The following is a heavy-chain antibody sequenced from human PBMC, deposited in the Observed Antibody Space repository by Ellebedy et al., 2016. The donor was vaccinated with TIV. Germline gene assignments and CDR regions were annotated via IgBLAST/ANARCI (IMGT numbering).Heavy chain of an antibody. Sequence: SETLSLTCAVYGGSFSGYYWSWIRQPPGKGLEWIGEIHHSGSTNYIPSLKGRVTMSADTSKNQFSLKLNSLTAADTAVYFCARESDSQFYFDYWGQGSLVTVSS. V-gene: IGHV4-34*01. CDR1: GGSFSGYY. CDR3: ARESDSQFYFDY. J-gene: IGHJ4*02. CDR2: IHHSGST.